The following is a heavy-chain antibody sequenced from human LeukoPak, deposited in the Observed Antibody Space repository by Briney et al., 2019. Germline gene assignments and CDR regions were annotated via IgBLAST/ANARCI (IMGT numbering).Heavy chain of an antibody. D-gene: IGHD6-13*01. CDR2: IYHSGST. Sequence: PSGTLSLTCAVSGYSISSGYYWGWIRQPPGKGLEWIGSIYHSGSTYYNPSLKSRVTISVDTSKNQFSLKLSSVTAADTAVYYCARVVGSSSPTYFDYWGQGTLVTVSS. J-gene: IGHJ4*02. CDR1: GYSISSGYY. CDR3: ARVVGSSSPTYFDY. V-gene: IGHV4-38-2*01.